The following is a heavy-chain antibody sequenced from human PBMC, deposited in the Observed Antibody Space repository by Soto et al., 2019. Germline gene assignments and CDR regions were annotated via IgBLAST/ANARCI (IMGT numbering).Heavy chain of an antibody. V-gene: IGHV3-23*01. CDR3: AKSSMIVVVTYFDY. CDR2: ISGSGGST. Sequence: GGSLRLSCAASGFTFSSYAMSWVRQAPGKGLEWVSAISGSGGSTYYADSVNGRFTISRDNSKNTLYLQMNSLRAGDTAVYYCAKSSMIVVVTYFDYWGQGTLVTVSS. J-gene: IGHJ4*02. CDR1: GFTFSSYA. D-gene: IGHD3-22*01.